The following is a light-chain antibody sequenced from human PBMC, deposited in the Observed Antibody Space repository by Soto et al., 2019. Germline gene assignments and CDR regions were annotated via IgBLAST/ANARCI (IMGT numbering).Light chain of an antibody. J-gene: IGLJ1*01. CDR1: SSDVGSYNL. CDR2: GNI. V-gene: IGLV2-14*02. CDR3: QSYDSTLGARYV. Sequence: QSVLTQPASVSGSPGQSITISCTGTSSDVGSYNLVSWYQQHPGKAPKLLIFGNINRPSGVPDRFSGSKSGTSASLAITGLQAEDEGDYYCQSYDSTLGARYVFGTGTKVTVL.